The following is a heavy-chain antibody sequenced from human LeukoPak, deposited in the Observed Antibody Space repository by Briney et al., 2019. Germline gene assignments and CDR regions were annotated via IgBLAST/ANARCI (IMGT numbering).Heavy chain of an antibody. CDR3: ARETGVAAAAGTKYFDY. Sequence: GGSLRLSCAASGFTFSNHGMHWVRQAPGKGLEWVAVIWYDGSNKYYADSVKGRFTISRDNSKNTLYLQMNSLRAEDTAVYYCARETGVAAAAGTKYFDYWGQGTLVTVSS. V-gene: IGHV3-33*01. J-gene: IGHJ4*02. CDR2: IWYDGSNK. CDR1: GFTFSNHG. D-gene: IGHD6-13*01.